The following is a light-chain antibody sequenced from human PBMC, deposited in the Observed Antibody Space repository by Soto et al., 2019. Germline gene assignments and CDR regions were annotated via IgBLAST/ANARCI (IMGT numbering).Light chain of an antibody. CDR1: SSDLASYNR. J-gene: IGLJ2*01. CDR3: SSYTSRSTPV. V-gene: IGLV2-18*02. CDR2: EVS. Sequence: QSALTQPPSVSGSPGQSVTISCTGTSSDLASYNRVSWYQRPPGTGPKLVIYEVSNRPSGVSNRFSGSKSGNTASLTISELQAEDEADYYCSSYTSRSTPVFGGGTKVTVL.